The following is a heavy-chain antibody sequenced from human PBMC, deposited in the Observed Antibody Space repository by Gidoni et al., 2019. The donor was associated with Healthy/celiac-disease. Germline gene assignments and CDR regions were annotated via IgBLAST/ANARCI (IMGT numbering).Heavy chain of an antibody. CDR3: ARGRSIDY. Sequence: QVQLQQWGAGLLKPSETLCLTCAVYGGSFSGYYWCWIRQPPGKGLEWIGEINHSGSTNYNPSLKSRVTISVETSKSQFSLKLSSVTAADTAVYYCARGRSIDYWGQGTLVTVSS. V-gene: IGHV4-34*01. J-gene: IGHJ4*02. CDR2: INHSGST. CDR1: GGSFSGYY.